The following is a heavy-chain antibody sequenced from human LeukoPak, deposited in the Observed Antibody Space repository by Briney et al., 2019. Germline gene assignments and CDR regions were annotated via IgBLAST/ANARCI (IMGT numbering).Heavy chain of an antibody. Sequence: SETLSLTCTVSGYSISSGYYWGWIRQPPAKGLEWIGCIHHSGSTYYSPSLKSRVTISLDTSKNQFSLKLRSVTAADTALYYCAREGTRYNFDSWGQGTLVTVSS. CDR1: GYSISSGYY. V-gene: IGHV4-38-2*02. CDR3: AREGTRYNFDS. CDR2: IHHSGST. J-gene: IGHJ4*02. D-gene: IGHD5-18*01.